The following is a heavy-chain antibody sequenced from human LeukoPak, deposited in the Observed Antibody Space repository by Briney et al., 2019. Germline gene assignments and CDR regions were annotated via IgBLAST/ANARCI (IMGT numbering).Heavy chain of an antibody. CDR2: IGGSGVDT. J-gene: IGHJ5*02. V-gene: IGHV3-11*03. CDR1: GFTFSDCY. CDR3: AKTLVASPGNTGGP. D-gene: IGHD6-6*01. Sequence: PGGSLRLSRAASGFTFSDCYMSWFRQAPGKGLEWLSYIGGSGVDTNYADSVKGRFTTSKDNAKSSLYLQMNSLRAEDTAVYYCAKTLVASPGNTGGPWGQGTLVTVSS.